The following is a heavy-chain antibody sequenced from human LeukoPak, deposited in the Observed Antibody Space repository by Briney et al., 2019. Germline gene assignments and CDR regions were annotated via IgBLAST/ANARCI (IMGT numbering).Heavy chain of an antibody. CDR3: ARGGIAAAPY. Sequence: GGSLRLSCAASGFTFSSYSMNWVRQAPGKGLEWVPSISSSSSCIYYADSVKGRFTISRDNAKNSLYLQMNSLRAEDTAVYYCARGGIAAAPYWGQGTLVTVSS. V-gene: IGHV3-21*01. CDR1: GFTFSSYS. J-gene: IGHJ4*02. D-gene: IGHD6-13*01. CDR2: ISSSSSCI.